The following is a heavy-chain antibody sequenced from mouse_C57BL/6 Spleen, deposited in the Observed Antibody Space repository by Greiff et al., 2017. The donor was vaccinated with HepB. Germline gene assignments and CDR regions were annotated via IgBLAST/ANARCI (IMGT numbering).Heavy chain of an antibody. CDR3: ARPGYYGSYYYAMDY. D-gene: IGHD1-1*01. V-gene: IGHV5-17*01. J-gene: IGHJ4*01. CDR2: ISSGSSTI. Sequence: EVKVVESGGGLVKPGGSLKLSCAASGFTFSDYGMHWVRQAPEKGLEWVAYISSGSSTIYYADTVKGRFTISRDNAKNTLFLQMTSLRSEDTAMYYCARPGYYGSYYYAMDYWGQGTSVTVSS. CDR1: GFTFSDYG.